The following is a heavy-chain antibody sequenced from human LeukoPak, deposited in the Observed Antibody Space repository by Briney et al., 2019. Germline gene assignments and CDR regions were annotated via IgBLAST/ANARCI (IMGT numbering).Heavy chain of an antibody. D-gene: IGHD1-26*01. CDR1: GGSISSGSYY. J-gene: IGHJ3*02. CDR2: IYTSGST. CDR3: ARWELRAFDT. Sequence: PSQTLSLTCTVSGGSISSGSYYWSWIRQPAGKGLEWIGRIYTSGSTNYNPSLKSRVTMSVDTSKNQFPLKLSSVTAADTAVYYCARWELRAFDTWGQGTMVTVSS. V-gene: IGHV4-61*02.